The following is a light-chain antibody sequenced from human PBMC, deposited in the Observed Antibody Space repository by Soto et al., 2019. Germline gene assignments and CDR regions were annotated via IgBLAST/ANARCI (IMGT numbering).Light chain of an antibody. V-gene: IGKV3-20*01. CDR1: QSVSSSY. CDR3: QQYGSSPRLT. J-gene: IGKJ4*01. Sequence: EIVLTQSPGTLSLSPGERATLSCRASQSVSSSYLAWYQKKPGQAPRLLIYGASSRATGIPERFSGSPSRTDFPITISRLEPEDCAVYYCQQYGSSPRLTFGGGTKVEIK. CDR2: GAS.